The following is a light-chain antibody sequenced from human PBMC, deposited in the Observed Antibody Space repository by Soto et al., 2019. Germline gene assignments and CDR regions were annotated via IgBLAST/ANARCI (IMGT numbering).Light chain of an antibody. Sequence: EIVLTQSPATLSLSPGERATLSCRASQRVDNNLAWYQQRPGQAPRLLIFDASNRATGIPARFSGSGSGTDFTLTISSLEPEDFAIYYCQQRTDWPPWTFGQGTKVEIE. CDR2: DAS. V-gene: IGKV3-11*01. CDR1: QRVDNN. CDR3: QQRTDWPPWT. J-gene: IGKJ1*01.